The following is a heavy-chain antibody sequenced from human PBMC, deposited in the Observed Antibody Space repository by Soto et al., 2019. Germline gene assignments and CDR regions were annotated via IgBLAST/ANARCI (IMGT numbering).Heavy chain of an antibody. CDR3: AKDSSGYPYYFDY. V-gene: IGHV3-30*18. J-gene: IGHJ4*02. D-gene: IGHD3-22*01. Sequence: GGSLRLSCAASGFTFSSYGMHWVRQAPGKGLEWVAVISYDGSNKYYADSVKGRFTISRDNSKNTLYLQMNSLRAEDTAVYYCAKDSSGYPYYFDYWGQGTLVTVSS. CDR1: GFTFSSYG. CDR2: ISYDGSNK.